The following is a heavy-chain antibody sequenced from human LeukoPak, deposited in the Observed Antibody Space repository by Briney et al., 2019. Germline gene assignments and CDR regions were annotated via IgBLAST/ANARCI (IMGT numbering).Heavy chain of an antibody. Sequence: PGGSLRLSCAASGFTLSSYSMNWVRQAPGKGLEWVSSISSSSSYIYYAGSVKGRFTITRDNAKNSLYLKMNSLRAEDTAVYYCARVKAAAEDYYGMDVWGQGTTVTVSS. D-gene: IGHD6-13*01. J-gene: IGHJ6*02. CDR3: ARVKAAAEDYYGMDV. V-gene: IGHV3-21*01. CDR2: ISSSSSYI. CDR1: GFTLSSYS.